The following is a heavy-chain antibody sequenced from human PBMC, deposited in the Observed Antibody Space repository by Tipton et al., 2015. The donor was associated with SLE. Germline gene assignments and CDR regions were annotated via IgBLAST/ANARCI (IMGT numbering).Heavy chain of an antibody. V-gene: IGHV4-38-2*02. Sequence: PGLVKPSETLSLTCTISGSSITSGYYWGWIRQPPGKGLEWIGSIYHSGYTYYNPSLKSRVTLSVDTSNNQFSLKLNSVTAADTAVYYCALFNDYADNLRFDYWGQGTLVTVSS. CDR2: IYHSGYT. CDR3: ALFNDYADNLRFDY. D-gene: IGHD4/OR15-4a*01. J-gene: IGHJ4*02. CDR1: GSSITSGYY.